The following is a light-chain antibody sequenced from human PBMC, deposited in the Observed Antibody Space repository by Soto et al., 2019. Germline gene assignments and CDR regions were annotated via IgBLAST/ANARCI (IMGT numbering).Light chain of an antibody. Sequence: DIQMTQSPSTLSASVGDRVTITCRARQSISTWLVWYQQKPGKAPKVLIYDASSLQSGVPSRFSGHGSGTDFTLTISSLQPDDSAIYYCQQYKTYTTFGQGTKVDIK. CDR1: QSISTW. V-gene: IGKV1-5*01. CDR3: QQYKTYTT. CDR2: DAS. J-gene: IGKJ2*01.